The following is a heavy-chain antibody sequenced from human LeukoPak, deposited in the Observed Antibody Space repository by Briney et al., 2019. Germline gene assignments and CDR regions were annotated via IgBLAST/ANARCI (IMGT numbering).Heavy chain of an antibody. D-gene: IGHD2-2*02. CDR3: ARQKGIVVVPAAIRGYWYFDL. CDR1: GGSISSYY. CDR2: IYTSGST. Sequence: SETLSLTCTVSGGSISSYYWSWIRQPAGKGLEWIGRIYTSGSTNYNPSLKSRVTMSVDTSKNQFSLKLSSVTAADTAVYYCARQKGIVVVPAAIRGYWYFDLWGRGTLVTVSS. V-gene: IGHV4-4*07. J-gene: IGHJ2*01.